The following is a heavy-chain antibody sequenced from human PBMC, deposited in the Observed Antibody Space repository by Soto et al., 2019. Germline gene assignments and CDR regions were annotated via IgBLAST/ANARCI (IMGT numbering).Heavy chain of an antibody. Sequence: GESLKISCKGSGYSFTSYWIGWVRQMPGKGLEWMGIIYPGDSDTRYSPSFQGQVTISADKSISTAYLQWSSLKASDTAMYYCARRLTFGGVIAHRGGNWFDPWGQGTLVTVSS. CDR2: IYPGDSDT. J-gene: IGHJ5*02. CDR3: ARRLTFGGVIAHRGGNWFDP. D-gene: IGHD3-16*02. CDR1: GYSFTSYW. V-gene: IGHV5-51*01.